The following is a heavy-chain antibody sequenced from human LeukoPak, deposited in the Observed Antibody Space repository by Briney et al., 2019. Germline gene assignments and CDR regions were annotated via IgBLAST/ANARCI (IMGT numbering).Heavy chain of an antibody. CDR2: FSGTDGGT. V-gene: IGHV3-23*01. D-gene: IGHD1-26*01. Sequence: PGGSLRLSCAASGFTVSSYGMTWVRQAPGKGLEWVSSFSGTDGGTYYADSVKGRFTISRDNAKNSLYLQMNSLRAEDTALYYCARVILVGATTGPLGYWGQGTLVTVSS. CDR1: GFTVSSYG. J-gene: IGHJ4*02. CDR3: ARVILVGATTGPLGY.